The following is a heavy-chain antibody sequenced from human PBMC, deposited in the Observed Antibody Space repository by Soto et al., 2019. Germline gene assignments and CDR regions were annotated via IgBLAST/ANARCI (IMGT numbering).Heavy chain of an antibody. Sequence: EVQLVESGGGLVQPGGSMRLSCAASGFTVSSNYMSWVRQAPGKGLEWVSVIYSGGSTYYADSVKGRFTISRDNSKNTLYLQMNSLRAEDTAVYYCARAAAAGVFDYWGQGTLVTVSS. V-gene: IGHV3-66*01. CDR3: ARAAAAGVFDY. J-gene: IGHJ4*02. CDR1: GFTVSSNY. CDR2: IYSGGST. D-gene: IGHD6-13*01.